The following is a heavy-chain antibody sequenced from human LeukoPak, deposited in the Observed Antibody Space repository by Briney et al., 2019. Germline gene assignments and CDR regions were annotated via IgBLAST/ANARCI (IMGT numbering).Heavy chain of an antibody. CDR2: IIPILGIA. CDR3: ARDLLGVNYGMDV. Sequence: GASVKVSCKASGGTFSSYAISWVRQAPGQGLEWMGRIIPILGIANYAQKFQGRVTITADKSTSTAYMELSSLRSEDTAVYYCARDLLGVNYGMDVWGQGTTVTVSS. D-gene: IGHD3-10*01. V-gene: IGHV1-69*04. CDR1: GGTFSSYA. J-gene: IGHJ6*02.